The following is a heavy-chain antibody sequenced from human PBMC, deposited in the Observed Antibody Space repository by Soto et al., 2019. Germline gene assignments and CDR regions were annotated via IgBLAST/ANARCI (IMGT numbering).Heavy chain of an antibody. V-gene: IGHV2-5*02. CDR3: ARRRGGFGGGWTTPYFDY. J-gene: IGHJ4*02. CDR1: GFSLNTGGVG. CDR2: IYWDDDK. Sequence: QITLKESGPTVVKPTQTLTLTCSLSGFSLNTGGVGVGWIRQPPGKALEWLAVIYWDDDKSWNPSLRDRLTINRDASDDQVVLTVTNMDPVDTDTSYCARRRGGFGGGWTTPYFDYWGQGTLVTVSS. D-gene: IGHD6-19*01.